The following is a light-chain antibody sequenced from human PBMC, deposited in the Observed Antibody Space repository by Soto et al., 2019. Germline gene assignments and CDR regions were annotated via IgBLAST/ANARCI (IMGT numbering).Light chain of an antibody. Sequence: QSVLTQPPSVSGTPGQTVTISCSGSTSNIGSNTVNWYQQLPGTAPKLLIYSNNQWPSGVPGRFSGSKSGTSASLVISGLQSEDEADYYCAAWDDSPGRVFGGGTKLTVL. CDR2: SNN. J-gene: IGLJ3*02. CDR3: AAWDDSPGRV. V-gene: IGLV1-44*01. CDR1: TSNIGSNT.